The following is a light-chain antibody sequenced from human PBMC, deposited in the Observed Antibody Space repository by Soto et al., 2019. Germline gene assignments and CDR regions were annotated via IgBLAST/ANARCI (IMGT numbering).Light chain of an antibody. CDR2: KAS. CDR3: QQHTT. V-gene: IGKV1-5*03. CDR1: QGISSW. J-gene: IGKJ1*01. Sequence: DIQMTQSPSALSASVGDRVTITCRGSQGISSWLAWYQQKPGKAPRLLIYKASSLASGVPSRFSGSGSGTEFTLTISSLQPEDVGTYHCQQHTTFGQGTKVEI.